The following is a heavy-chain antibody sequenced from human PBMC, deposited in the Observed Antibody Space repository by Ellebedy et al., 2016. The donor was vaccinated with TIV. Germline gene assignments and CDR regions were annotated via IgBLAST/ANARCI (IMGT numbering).Heavy chain of an antibody. Sequence: AASVKVSCKASGYMFANYYLHWVRQAPGQGLQWMGIMHPSGSSPSYAQKFQGRVTMTRATSTSTVYMELSSLRSEDTAVYYCARGRVNGGPYFYFGMDVWGQGTTVTVSS. D-gene: IGHD1-1*01. CDR3: ARGRVNGGPYFYFGMDV. CDR1: GYMFANYY. J-gene: IGHJ6*02. V-gene: IGHV1-46*01. CDR2: MHPSGSSP.